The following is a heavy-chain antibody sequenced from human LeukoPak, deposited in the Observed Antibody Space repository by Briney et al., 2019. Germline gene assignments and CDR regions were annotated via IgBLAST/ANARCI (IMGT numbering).Heavy chain of an antibody. CDR2: ISSSRSTI. Sequence: PGGSLRLSCAASGFTFSSYSMNWVRQAPGKGLEWVSYISSSRSTIYYADSVKGRFTISRDNAKNSLYLQMNSLRAEDTAVYYCARITRSYYYYYMDVWGKGTTVTVSS. CDR3: ARITRSYYYYYMDV. J-gene: IGHJ6*03. CDR1: GFTFSSYS. V-gene: IGHV3-48*04.